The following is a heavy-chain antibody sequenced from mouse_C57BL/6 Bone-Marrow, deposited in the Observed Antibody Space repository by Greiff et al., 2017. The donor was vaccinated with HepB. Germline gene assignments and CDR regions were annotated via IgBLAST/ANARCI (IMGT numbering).Heavy chain of an antibody. V-gene: IGHV1-4*01. J-gene: IGHJ2*01. D-gene: IGHD1-1*01. CDR3: ARTGTVVAHFDY. CDR1: GYTFTSYT. Sequence: VQLQQSGAELARPGASVKMSCKASGYTFTSYTMHWVKQRPGQGLEWIGYINPSSGYTKYNQKFKDKATLTADKSSSTAYMQLSSLTSEDSAVYYCARTGTVVAHFDYWGQGTTRTVSS. CDR2: INPSSGYT.